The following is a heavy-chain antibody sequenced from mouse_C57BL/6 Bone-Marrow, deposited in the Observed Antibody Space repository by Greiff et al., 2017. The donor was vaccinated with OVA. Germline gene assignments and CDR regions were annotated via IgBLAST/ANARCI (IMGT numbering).Heavy chain of an antibody. CDR1: GFSLTSYG. J-gene: IGHJ1*03. CDR2: IWSGGST. V-gene: IGHV2-2*01. CDR3: AGGYWYFDV. D-gene: IGHD1-1*02. Sequence: QVQLQQSGPGLVQPSQSLSITCTVSGFSLTSYGVHWVRQSPGKGLEWLGVIWSGGSTDYNAAFISRLSISKDNSKSQVFFKMHSLQADITAIDYCAGGYWYFDVWGTGTTVTVSS.